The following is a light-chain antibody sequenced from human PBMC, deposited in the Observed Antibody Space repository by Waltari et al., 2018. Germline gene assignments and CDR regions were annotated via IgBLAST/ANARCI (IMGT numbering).Light chain of an antibody. CDR2: AAS. J-gene: IGKJ5*01. V-gene: IGKV1-39*01. Sequence: DIQMTQSPSSLSASVGDRVTITCRASQSISSYLNWYQQKPGKAPKLPIYAASSLQSGVPSSFSGSGSGTDFTLTISSLQPEDFATDYCQQSYSTPSITCGQGTRLEIK. CDR3: QQSYSTPSIT. CDR1: QSISSY.